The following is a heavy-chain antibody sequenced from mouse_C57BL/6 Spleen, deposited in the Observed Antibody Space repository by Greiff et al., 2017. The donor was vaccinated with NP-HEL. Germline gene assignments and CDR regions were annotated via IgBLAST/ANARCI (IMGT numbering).Heavy chain of an antibody. CDR3: ARFHYYGSSPSWYFDV. CDR1: GYTFTSYW. V-gene: IGHV1-64*01. Sequence: QVQLQQPGAELVKPGASVKLSCKASGYTFTSYWMHWVKQRPGQGLEWIGMIHPNSGSTNYNEKFKSKATLTVDKSSSTAYMQLSSLTSEDSAVYYCARFHYYGSSPSWYFDVWGTGTTVTVSS. D-gene: IGHD1-1*01. J-gene: IGHJ1*03. CDR2: IHPNSGST.